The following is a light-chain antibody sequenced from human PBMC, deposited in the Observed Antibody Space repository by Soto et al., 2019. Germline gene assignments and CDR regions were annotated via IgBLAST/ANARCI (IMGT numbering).Light chain of an antibody. CDR1: QSVGSN. Sequence: ILMPQSLGTLSGYPGERVTLYCRASQSVGSNLAWYQQEPGQAPRLLIYGASSRATGIPDRFSGTGSGTDFTLTISRLEPEDFAVYYCQQYGRTFAQVTNVDIK. V-gene: IGKV3-20*01. J-gene: IGKJ1*01. CDR3: QQYGRT. CDR2: GAS.